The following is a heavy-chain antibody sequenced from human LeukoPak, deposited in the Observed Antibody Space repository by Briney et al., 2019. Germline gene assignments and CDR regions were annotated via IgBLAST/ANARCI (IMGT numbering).Heavy chain of an antibody. CDR2: IWYDGSKK. J-gene: IGHJ4*02. V-gene: IGHV3-33*01. Sequence: PGGSLRLSCAASGFSFSDYGMQWVRQAPGKGLEWVAVIWYDGSKKYYADSVKGRFTIFRDNSKNTLYLQMNSLRAEDTAVYYCARVVGSSGYSLGYWGQGTLVTVSS. D-gene: IGHD3-22*01. CDR1: GFSFSDYG. CDR3: ARVVGSSGYSLGY.